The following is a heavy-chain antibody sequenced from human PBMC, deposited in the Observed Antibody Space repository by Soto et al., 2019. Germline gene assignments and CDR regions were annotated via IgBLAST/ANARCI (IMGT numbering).Heavy chain of an antibody. CDR3: ATMPITGETPYLLDY. CDR2: MYYSGST. J-gene: IGHJ4*02. CDR1: GGSISSYSHY. V-gene: IGHV4-39*01. Sequence: SETLSLTCTVSGGSISSYSHYCGWIRQPPGQGLEWIGYMYYSGSTYYNPSLKSRVTMSVDTSKKQFSLNLSSVTAADTAVYYCATMPITGETPYLLDYWDQGTLVTVSS. D-gene: IGHD1-20*01.